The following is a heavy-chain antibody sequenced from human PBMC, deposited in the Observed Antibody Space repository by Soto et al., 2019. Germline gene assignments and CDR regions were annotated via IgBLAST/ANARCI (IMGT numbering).Heavy chain of an antibody. Sequence: SETLSLTCTVSGGSISSYYWSWIRQPPGKGLEWIGYIYYSGSTNYNPSLKSRVTISVDTSKNQFSLKLSSVTAADTAVYYCARAEYSGYDPTYYFDYWGQGTLVTVSS. D-gene: IGHD5-12*01. V-gene: IGHV4-59*08. CDR3: ARAEYSGYDPTYYFDY. CDR2: IYYSGST. CDR1: GGSISSYY. J-gene: IGHJ4*02.